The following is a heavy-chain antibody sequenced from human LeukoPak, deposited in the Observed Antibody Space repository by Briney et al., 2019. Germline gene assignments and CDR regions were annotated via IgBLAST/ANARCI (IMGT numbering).Heavy chain of an antibody. CDR2: ISDTGRRT. CDR3: ARHDCFIPY. CDR1: GFTFNDYA. J-gene: IGHJ4*02. V-gene: IGHV3-23*01. D-gene: IGHD2-21*02. Sequence: RAAGSLRLSCAASGFTFNDYAMSWVRQAAGKGLEWVAGISDTGRRTYYTDSVKGRFTISRDDSKKTVSLQMNTLRAEDTAIYFCARHDCFIPYWGQGTLVTVCS.